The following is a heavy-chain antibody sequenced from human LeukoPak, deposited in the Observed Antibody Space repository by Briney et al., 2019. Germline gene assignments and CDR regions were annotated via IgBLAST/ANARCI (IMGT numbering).Heavy chain of an antibody. Sequence: PPETLSLTCAVYGGSFSGYYWSWIRQPPGKGLEWIGEINHSGSTNYNPSLKSRVTISVDTSKNQFSLKLSSVTAADTAVYYCARGYTIFGVVKSPYYYYGMDVWGQGTTVTVSS. V-gene: IGHV4-34*01. CDR2: INHSGST. D-gene: IGHD3-3*01. CDR1: GGSFSGYY. CDR3: ARGYTIFGVVKSPYYYYGMDV. J-gene: IGHJ6*02.